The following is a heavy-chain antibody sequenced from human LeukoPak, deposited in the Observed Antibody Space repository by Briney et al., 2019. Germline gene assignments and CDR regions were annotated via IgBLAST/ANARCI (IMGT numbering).Heavy chain of an antibody. J-gene: IGHJ5*02. D-gene: IGHD1-26*01. CDR1: GGSISSSNW. Sequence: SETLSLTCTVSGGSISSSNWWSWVRQPPGKGLEWIGEIYHSGSTNYNPSLKSRVTISVDKSKNQFSLKLSSVTAADTAVYYCARGYFLLAATTGFDPWGQGTLVTVSS. CDR3: ARGYFLLAATTGFDP. V-gene: IGHV4-4*02. CDR2: IYHSGST.